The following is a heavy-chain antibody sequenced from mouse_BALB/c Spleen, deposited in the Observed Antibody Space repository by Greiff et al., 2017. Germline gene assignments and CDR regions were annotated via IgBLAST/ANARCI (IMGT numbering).Heavy chain of an antibody. CDR1: GFAFSSYD. D-gene: IGHD4-1*01. CDR3: ARQDWDIYYFDY. V-gene: IGHV5-12-1*01. Sequence: EVMLVESGGGLVKPGGSLKLSCAASGFAFSSYDMSWVRQTPEKRLEWVAYISSGGGSTYYPDTVKGRFTISRDNAKNTLYLQMSSLKSEDTAMYYCARQDWDIYYFDYWGQGTTLTVSS. CDR2: ISSGGGST. J-gene: IGHJ2*01.